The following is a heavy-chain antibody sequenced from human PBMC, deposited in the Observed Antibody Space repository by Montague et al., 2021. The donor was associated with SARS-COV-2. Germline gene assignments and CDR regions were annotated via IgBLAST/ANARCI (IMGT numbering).Heavy chain of an antibody. J-gene: IGHJ5*02. CDR3: ARHDHTDFGNPNWFDL. CDR1: GDSINSDTAF. CDR2: MVYSGRN. V-gene: IGHV4-39*01. Sequence: SETLSLTCTVSGDSINSDTAFWGWVRQSPGKGLEWIGSMVYSGRNFYNGALRSRLTISVDTSKNQFSLELRAVTAADTGLYYCARHDHTDFGNPNWFDLWGQGTLVTVSS. D-gene: IGHD5-18*01.